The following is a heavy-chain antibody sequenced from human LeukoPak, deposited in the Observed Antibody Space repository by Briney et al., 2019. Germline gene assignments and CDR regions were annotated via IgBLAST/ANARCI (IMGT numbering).Heavy chain of an antibody. D-gene: IGHD1-1*01. V-gene: IGHV3-74*01. Sequence: GGSLRLSCAASGFTFSSYWMHWVRQAPGKGLVWVSRINSDGSSTSYADSVKGRFTISRDNAKNTLYLQMNSLRAEDTAVYYCANVQESTRTTLNDAFDIWGQGTMVTVSS. CDR2: INSDGSST. CDR1: GFTFSSYW. J-gene: IGHJ3*02. CDR3: ANVQESTRTTLNDAFDI.